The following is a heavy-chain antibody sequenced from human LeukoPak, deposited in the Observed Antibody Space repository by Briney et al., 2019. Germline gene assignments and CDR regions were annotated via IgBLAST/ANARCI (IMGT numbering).Heavy chain of an antibody. CDR1: GYTITAYY. V-gene: IGHV1-2*02. CDR2: INPGSGVT. Sequence: ASVKVSCKTSGYTITAYYIHWVRQAPGQGLEWMGWINPGSGVTSYAQNFQGRVTMTRDTSISTAYMELSGLRSDDTAVFYCARDKGGATTQDYWGQGTLVTVSS. CDR3: ARDKGGATTQDY. J-gene: IGHJ4*02. D-gene: IGHD1-26*01.